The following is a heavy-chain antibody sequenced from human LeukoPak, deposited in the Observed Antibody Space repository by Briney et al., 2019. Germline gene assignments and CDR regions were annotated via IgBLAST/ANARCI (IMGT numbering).Heavy chain of an antibody. CDR3: ARGGRQLVRHFDY. V-gene: IGHV4-39*01. CDR1: GDSVSTTNYY. D-gene: IGHD6-13*01. J-gene: IGHJ4*02. CDR2: ISYTGNT. Sequence: SETLSLTCTVSGDSVSTTNYYWGWIRQPPGRGLEWIGSISYTGNTYYSPSLRSRITVSIDTSKNQFSLTLTSVTAADTAVYYCARGGRQLVRHFDYWGQGTLVTVSS.